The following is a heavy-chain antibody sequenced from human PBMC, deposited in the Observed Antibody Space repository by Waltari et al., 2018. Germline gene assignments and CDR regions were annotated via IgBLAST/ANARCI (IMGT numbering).Heavy chain of an antibody. V-gene: IGHV4-38-2*02. CDR2: ISHSGKT. D-gene: IGHD3-10*01. CDR3: GRDLGGSGNSWFDA. CDR1: SYSIRSGYF. J-gene: IGHJ5*02. Sequence: QVQLQESGPGLARPSETLSLTCVVSSYSIRSGYFWGWIRQPPGKGLEWIGSISHSGKTYYNPSLQSRLSLSVDTSKNQFALKVTSVTAADTAIYYCGRDLGGSGNSWFDAWGQGTLVTVSS.